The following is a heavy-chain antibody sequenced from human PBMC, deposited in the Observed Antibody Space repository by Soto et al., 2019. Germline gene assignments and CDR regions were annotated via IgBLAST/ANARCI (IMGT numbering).Heavy chain of an antibody. Sequence: EVQLVESGGGLVKPGGSLKLSCAVSGFTFSVSAIHWVRQASGKGLEWVGRIRSKADNYATADGASVKGRFSISRDESKNTAYLQMSSLNTEDTAVYYCGRLAELECYDGIDVWGQGTTFTVCS. CDR3: GRLAELECYDGIDV. CDR2: IRSKADNYAT. J-gene: IGHJ6*02. V-gene: IGHV3-73*02. CDR1: GFTFSVSA. D-gene: IGHD3-3*01.